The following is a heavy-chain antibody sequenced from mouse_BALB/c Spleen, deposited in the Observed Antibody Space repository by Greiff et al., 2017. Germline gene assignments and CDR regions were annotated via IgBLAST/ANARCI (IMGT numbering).Heavy chain of an antibody. CDR1: GYSFTSCYF. Sequence: EVQLQQSGPGLVKPSQSLSLTCSVTGYSFTSCYFWTWIRQFPGNKLEWMGYITYDGSTNYNPTLKNRISITRDTSKNQFFLKLNSMTTEDTATYYCAREPYYLDYWGQGTTLTVSS. J-gene: IGHJ2*01. CDR2: ITYDGST. V-gene: IGHV3-6*02. CDR3: AREPYYLDY.